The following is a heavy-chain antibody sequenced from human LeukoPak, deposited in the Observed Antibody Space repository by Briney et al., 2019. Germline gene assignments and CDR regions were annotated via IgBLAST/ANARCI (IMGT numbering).Heavy chain of an antibody. Sequence: ASVKVSCKASGYTFTDYYMHWVRQAPGQGLEWMGWINPNSGGTNYAQKFQGRVTMTRDTSISTAYMELSRLRSDDTAVYYCARTGRYYGRDLGYWGQGTLVTVSS. CDR3: ARTGRYYGRDLGY. CDR1: GYTFTDYY. V-gene: IGHV1-2*02. J-gene: IGHJ4*02. D-gene: IGHD1-26*01. CDR2: INPNSGGT.